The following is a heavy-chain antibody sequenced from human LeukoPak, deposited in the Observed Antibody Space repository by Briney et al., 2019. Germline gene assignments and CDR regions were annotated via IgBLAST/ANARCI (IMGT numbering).Heavy chain of an antibody. D-gene: IGHD3-3*01. CDR2: IYSGGST. CDR1: GFTVSSNY. J-gene: IGHJ4*02. CDR3: ATTPTIFGVVPRPFDY. Sequence: GGSLRLSCAASGFTVSSNYMSWVRQAPGKGLEWVSVIYSGGSTYYADSVKGRFTISRDNSKNTLYLQMNSLRAEDTAVYYCATTPTIFGVVPRPFDYWGQGTLVTVSS. V-gene: IGHV3-53*01.